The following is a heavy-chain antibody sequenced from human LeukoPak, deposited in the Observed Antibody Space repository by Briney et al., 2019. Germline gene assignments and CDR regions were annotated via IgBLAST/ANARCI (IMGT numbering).Heavy chain of an antibody. D-gene: IGHD3-3*01. CDR2: MSYDGSNK. CDR1: GFTFSSYG. V-gene: IGHV3-30*18. Sequence: GGSLRLSCAASGFTFSSYGMHWVRQAPGKGLGWVAAMSYDGSNKYYADSVKGRFTLSGDNSKNTLYLQMNSLRAEDTALYFCAKEGRSGYYYFHYWGPGTLVTVSS. J-gene: IGHJ4*02. CDR3: AKEGRSGYYYFHY.